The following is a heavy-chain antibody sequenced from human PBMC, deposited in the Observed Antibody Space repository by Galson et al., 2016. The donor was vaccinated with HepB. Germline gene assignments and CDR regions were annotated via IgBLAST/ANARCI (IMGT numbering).Heavy chain of an antibody. J-gene: IGHJ4*02. Sequence: SLRLSCAASEFTFSTYGMHWVRQAPSKGLEWVALIWHDGSNKYYADSVKGRFTISRDNSKNTLYLQMHSLRAEDTAVYFCAREGAEMAVAGTAFDYWGQGTLVTVSS. V-gene: IGHV3-33*01. CDR1: EFTFSTYG. CDR3: AREGAEMAVAGTAFDY. D-gene: IGHD6-19*01. CDR2: IWHDGSNK.